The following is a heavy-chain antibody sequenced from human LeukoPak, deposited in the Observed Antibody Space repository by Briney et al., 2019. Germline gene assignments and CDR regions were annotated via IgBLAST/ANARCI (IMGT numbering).Heavy chain of an antibody. J-gene: IGHJ4*02. CDR3: VRDSGSGYYWDY. V-gene: IGHV3-72*01. CDR2: TRNKANNHIT. CDR1: GFTFSDHY. Sequence: AGGSLRLSCAASGFTFSDHYMDWVRQAPGKGLEWVARTRNKANNHITDYAASVNGRFTISRDYSNNSLHLQMNSLKIEDTAVYYCVRDSGSGYYWDYWGQGTLVTVS. D-gene: IGHD3-22*01.